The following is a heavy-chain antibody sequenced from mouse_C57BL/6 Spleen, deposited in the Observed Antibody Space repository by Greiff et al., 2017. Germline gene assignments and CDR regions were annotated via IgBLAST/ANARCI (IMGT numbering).Heavy chain of an antibody. Sequence: EVQLVESGPGLVKPSQSLSLTCSVTGYSITSGYYWNWLRQFPGNKLEWMGYISYDGSNNYNPSLKNRISITRDTSKNQFFLKLNSVTTEDTATYYCAGFYGNYGGAMDYWGQGTSVTVSS. CDR3: AGFYGNYGGAMDY. CDR1: GYSITSGYY. V-gene: IGHV3-6*01. CDR2: ISYDGSN. D-gene: IGHD2-1*01. J-gene: IGHJ4*01.